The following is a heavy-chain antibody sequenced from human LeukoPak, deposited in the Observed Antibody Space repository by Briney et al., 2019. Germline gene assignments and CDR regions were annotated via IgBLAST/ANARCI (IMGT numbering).Heavy chain of an antibody. CDR3: ARRAGGYSHPYDY. Sequence: GGSLRLSCAASGFIFRSYEMNWVRQAPGKGLEWVSYISSSGTTIYYADSVKGRFTISRDNAKNSLYLQMNSLRAEDTAVYYCARRAGGYSHPYDYWGQGTLVTVSS. D-gene: IGHD4-23*01. CDR2: ISSSGTTI. CDR1: GFIFRSYE. V-gene: IGHV3-48*03. J-gene: IGHJ4*02.